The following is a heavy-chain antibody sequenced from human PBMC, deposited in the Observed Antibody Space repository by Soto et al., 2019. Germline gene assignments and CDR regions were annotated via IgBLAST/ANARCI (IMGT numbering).Heavy chain of an antibody. CDR2: IYWDEDK. J-gene: IGHJ4*02. V-gene: IGHV2-5*02. D-gene: IGHD5-12*01. Sequence: QITLKESGPTLVKPTQTLTLTCTFSGFSLSTRGVAVGWFRQPPGKALEGLALIYWDEDKWYSPSLKSRLTITDDTSKDPVVLTMPNMDPVDTATYYCAHRPRGYAYYFDYWGQGTLVTVSS. CDR1: GFSLSTRGVA. CDR3: AHRPRGYAYYFDY.